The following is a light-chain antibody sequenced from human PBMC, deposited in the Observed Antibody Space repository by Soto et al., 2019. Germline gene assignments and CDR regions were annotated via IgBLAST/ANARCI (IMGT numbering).Light chain of an antibody. CDR3: QQRSNWPPYT. Sequence: EIVLTQSPATLSLSPGERATLSCRASKSVSSYLAWYKQKPGQAPRLLIYDASNRATGIPARFSGSGSGTDFTLTISSLEPEDVAVYYCQQRSNWPPYTFGQGTKLEIK. CDR2: DAS. CDR1: KSVSSY. J-gene: IGKJ2*01. V-gene: IGKV3-11*01.